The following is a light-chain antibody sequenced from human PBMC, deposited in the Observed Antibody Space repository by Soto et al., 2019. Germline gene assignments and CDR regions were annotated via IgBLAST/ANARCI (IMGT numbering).Light chain of an antibody. V-gene: IGKV3-11*01. CDR3: QQRSNWIT. CDR1: QSVSSY. CDR2: DAS. Sequence: EIVLTQSPATLSLSPGERATLSCRASQSVSSYLAWYQQKPGQAPRLLIYDASNRATGIPARFSGSGSGTDFTLTISSPEPEDFAVYYCQQRSNWITFGPGTKVDIK. J-gene: IGKJ3*01.